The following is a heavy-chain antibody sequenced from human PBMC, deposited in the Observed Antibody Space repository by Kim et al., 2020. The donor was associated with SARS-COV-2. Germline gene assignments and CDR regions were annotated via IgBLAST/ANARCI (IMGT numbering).Heavy chain of an antibody. CDR3: ATAPVVVGATLSDYYYYGMDV. CDR1: GYTLTELS. J-gene: IGHJ6*02. V-gene: IGHV1-24*01. Sequence: ASVKVSCKVSGYTLTELSMHWVRQAPGKGLEWMGGFDPEDGETTYAQKFQGRVTMTEDTSTDTAYLELSSLRSEDTAVYYCATAPVVVGATLSDYYYYGMDVWGQGTTVTVSS. D-gene: IGHD1-26*01. CDR2: FDPEDGET.